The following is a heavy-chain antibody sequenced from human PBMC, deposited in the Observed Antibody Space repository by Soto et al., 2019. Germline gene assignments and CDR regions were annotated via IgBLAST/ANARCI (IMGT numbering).Heavy chain of an antibody. CDR2: IYPGESDT. Sequence: GESLKISCKGSGYSFTSYWIGWVRQMPGKGLEWMGIIYPGESDTRYSPSFQGQVTISADKSISTAYLQWSSLKASDTAMYYCARFRTGRWTLRVGYYYYGMDVWGQVTPFTVS. D-gene: IGHD1-1*01. V-gene: IGHV5-51*01. CDR1: GYSFTSYW. CDR3: ARFRTGRWTLRVGYYYYGMDV. J-gene: IGHJ6*02.